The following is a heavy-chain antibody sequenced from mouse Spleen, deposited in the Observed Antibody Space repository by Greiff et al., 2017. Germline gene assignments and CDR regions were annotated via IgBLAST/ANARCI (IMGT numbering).Heavy chain of an antibody. J-gene: IGHJ3*01. Sequence: DVKLVESGGGLVKPGGSLKLSCAASGFTFSSYTMSWVRQTPAKRLEWVATFSSGGGNTYYPDSVKGRFTISRDDARNTLYLQMSSLRSEDTAMYYCARHRGYDGSWFAYWGQGTLVTVSA. CDR2: FSSGGGNT. CDR1: GFTFSSYT. V-gene: IGHV5-9*04. CDR3: ARHRGYDGSWFAY. D-gene: IGHD2-3*01.